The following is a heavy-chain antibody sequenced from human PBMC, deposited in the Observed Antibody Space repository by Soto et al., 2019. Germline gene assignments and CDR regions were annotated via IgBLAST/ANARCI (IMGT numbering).Heavy chain of an antibody. J-gene: IGHJ3*02. CDR1: GYTFTSYG. D-gene: IGHD6-13*01. CDR3: ARDRSSIAAAGDAFDI. Sequence: ASVKVSCKASGYTFTSYGISWVRQAPGQGLEWMGWISAYNGNTNYAQKLQGRVTMTTDTSTSTAYMELRSLRSDDTAVYHCARDRSSIAAAGDAFDIWGQGTMVTVSS. V-gene: IGHV1-18*01. CDR2: ISAYNGNT.